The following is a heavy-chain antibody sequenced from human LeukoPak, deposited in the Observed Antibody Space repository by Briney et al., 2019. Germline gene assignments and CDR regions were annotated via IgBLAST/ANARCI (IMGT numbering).Heavy chain of an antibody. CDR2: IYHSGST. V-gene: IGHV4-38-2*01. J-gene: IGHJ3*02. Sequence: PSETLSLTCAVSGYSISSGYYWGWIRQPPGKGLEWVGSIYHSGSTYYNPSLKSRVTISVDTSKNQFSLKLSSMTAADTAVYYCARQGLYYYDSSGPDAFDIWGQGTMVTVSS. CDR3: ARQGLYYYDSSGPDAFDI. CDR1: GYSISSGYY. D-gene: IGHD3-22*01.